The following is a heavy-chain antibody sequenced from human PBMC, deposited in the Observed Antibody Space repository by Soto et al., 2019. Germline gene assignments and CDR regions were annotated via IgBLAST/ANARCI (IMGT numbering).Heavy chain of an antibody. CDR2: IYWDDNK. CDR3: AHRRAGITLDY. J-gene: IGHJ4*02. V-gene: IGHV2-5*02. D-gene: IGHD3-10*01. CDR1: GFSLSTTGVC. Sequence: QITLKESGPTLVKPTQTLTLTYTFSGFSLSTTGVCVGWIRQPPGKALEWLALIYWDDNKRYSPSLKNRLTITKDTSKNQVVLTMTDMDPVDTATYYCAHRRAGITLDYWGQGILVTVSS.